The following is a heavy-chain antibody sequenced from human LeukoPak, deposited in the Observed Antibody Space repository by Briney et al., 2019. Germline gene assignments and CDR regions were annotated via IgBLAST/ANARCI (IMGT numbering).Heavy chain of an antibody. V-gene: IGHV1-8*01. CDR2: MNPNSGNT. CDR1: GYTFTSYD. D-gene: IGHD3-3*01. J-gene: IGHJ4*02. Sequence: GASVTVSCKASGYTFTSYDINWVRQATGQGLEWMGWMNPNSGNTGYAQKFQGRVTMTRNTSISTAYMELSSLRSEDTAVYYCARGPSHRYGYDFWSGSIYYFDYWGQGTLVTVSS. CDR3: ARGPSHRYGYDFWSGSIYYFDY.